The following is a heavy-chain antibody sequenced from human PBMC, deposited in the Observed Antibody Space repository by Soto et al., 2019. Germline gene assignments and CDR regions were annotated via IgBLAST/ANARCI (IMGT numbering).Heavy chain of an antibody. Sequence: QVQLVQSGAEVKKPGSSVKVSCKASGGTFSSYAISWVRQAPGQGLEWMGGIIPIFGTANYAQKFQGRVTITADESRSTAYMGLSSLRSEDTAVYYCASAPARQYYYDSSGYRFQHWGQGTLVTVSS. D-gene: IGHD3-22*01. CDR1: GGTFSSYA. CDR3: ASAPARQYYYDSSGYRFQH. V-gene: IGHV1-69*12. J-gene: IGHJ1*01. CDR2: IIPIFGTA.